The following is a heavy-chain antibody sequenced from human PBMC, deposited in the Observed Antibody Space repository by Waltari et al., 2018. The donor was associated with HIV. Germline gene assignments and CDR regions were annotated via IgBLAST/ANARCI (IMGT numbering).Heavy chain of an antibody. CDR2: IWHDANNQ. J-gene: IGHJ4*02. CDR1: GVTFSSYA. CDR3: ARDSPAFSRGTEELDY. Sequence: QVQLVESGGGVVQPGKSLRRSCAASGVTFSSYAMHWVRQAPGKGLEWVAVIWHDANNQYYADSVQGRFTISRDNSKNTLYLQMNSLRAEDTALYYCARDSPAFSRGTEELDYWGQGTLVTVSS. V-gene: IGHV3-33*01. D-gene: IGHD2-2*01.